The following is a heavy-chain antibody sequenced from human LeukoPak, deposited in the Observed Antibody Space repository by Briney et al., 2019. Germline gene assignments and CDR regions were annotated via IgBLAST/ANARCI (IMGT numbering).Heavy chain of an antibody. CDR1: GSTFSDYY. CDR2: ISSSGSTI. D-gene: IGHD6-6*01. J-gene: IGHJ4*02. CDR3: ARDKDRYRSSFTGGFDY. Sequence: GGSLRLSCAASGSTFSDYYMSWIRQAPGKGLEWVSYISSSGSTIYYADSVKGRFTISSDNAKNSLYLQMNSLRAEDTAVYYCARDKDRYRSSFTGGFDYWGQGTLVTVSS. V-gene: IGHV3-11*04.